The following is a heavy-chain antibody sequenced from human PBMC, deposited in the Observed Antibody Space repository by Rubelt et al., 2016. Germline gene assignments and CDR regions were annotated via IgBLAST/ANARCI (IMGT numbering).Heavy chain of an antibody. Sequence: VQLRESGPGLVKPSGTLSLTCAVSSDSISSNNWWTWVRQPPGKGLEWVSIIFSGDITYYADSVKGRFTISRDNSKNTLYLQMNSRRAEDTAVYYCASSPSQWQWLGIFAYWGQGTLVTVSS. CDR1: SDSISSNN. CDR3: ASSPSQWQWLGIFAY. CDR2: IFSGDIT. J-gene: IGHJ4*02. V-gene: IGHV3-66*01. D-gene: IGHD6-19*01.